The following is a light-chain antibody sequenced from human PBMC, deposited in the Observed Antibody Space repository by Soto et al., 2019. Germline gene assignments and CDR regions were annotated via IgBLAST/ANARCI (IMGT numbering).Light chain of an antibody. J-gene: IGLJ3*02. Sequence: QSVLTQPPSASGTPGQRVTISCSGSSSNIGSNTVNWYQQLPGTAPTLLIYSNNQRPSGVPDRFSGSKSGTSASLAVNGLQSGDEAEYYCAAWDDSLNGPLFGGGTKLTVL. CDR1: SSNIGSNT. CDR2: SNN. V-gene: IGLV1-44*01. CDR3: AAWDDSLNGPL.